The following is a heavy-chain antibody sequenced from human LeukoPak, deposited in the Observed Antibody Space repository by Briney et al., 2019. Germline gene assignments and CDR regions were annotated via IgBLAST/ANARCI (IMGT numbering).Heavy chain of an antibody. CDR1: GSTFSTYW. J-gene: IGHJ4*02. V-gene: IGHV3-7*01. CDR3: ATYNTARGVLDY. D-gene: IGHD3-10*01. CDR2: IKQDGSVK. Sequence: PGGSLRLSCAASGSTFSTYWMNWVRQAPGKGLEWVANIKQDGSVKYYVDSVKGRFTISRDNAKNSLYLEMNSLRAEDTALYYCATYNTARGVLDYRGQGTLVTVSS.